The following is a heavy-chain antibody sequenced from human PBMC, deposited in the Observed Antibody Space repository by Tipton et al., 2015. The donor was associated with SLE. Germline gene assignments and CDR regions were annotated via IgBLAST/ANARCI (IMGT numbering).Heavy chain of an antibody. V-gene: IGHV3-23*01. Sequence: SLRLSCAASGFTFSSYAMSWVRQIPGKGLEWVSTTSAGGSTFYADSVKGRFTISRDNSRNTLYLQMNSLRAEDTAVYYCARGQDYSSSSVVDYWGQGTLVTVSS. CDR3: ARGQDYSSSSVVDY. CDR2: TSAGGST. CDR1: GFTFSSYA. D-gene: IGHD6-6*01. J-gene: IGHJ4*02.